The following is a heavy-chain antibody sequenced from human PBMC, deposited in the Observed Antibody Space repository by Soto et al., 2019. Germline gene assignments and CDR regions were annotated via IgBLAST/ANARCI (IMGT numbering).Heavy chain of an antibody. V-gene: IGHV5-51*01. CDR1: GYSFTSHW. J-gene: IGHJ6*02. CDR3: ARQGYHDFWSGFPAPDYGMDV. CDR2: IYPGDSHT. D-gene: IGHD3-3*01. Sequence: LGESLKISCKGSGYSFTSHWIGWVRQMPGKGLEWMGIIYPGDSHTIYSPSFQGQVTISADKSISTAFLQWRSLKASDTAMYYCARQGYHDFWSGFPAPDYGMDVWGQGTTVTV.